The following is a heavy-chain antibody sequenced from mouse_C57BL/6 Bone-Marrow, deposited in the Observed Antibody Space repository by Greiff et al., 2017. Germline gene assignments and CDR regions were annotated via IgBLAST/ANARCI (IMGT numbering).Heavy chain of an antibody. CDR1: GYTFTSYW. Sequence: VQLQQSGAELVKPGASVKLSCKASGYTFTSYWITWVKQRPGQGLEWIGDIYPGSGSTNYNEKFKSKATLTVDTSSSTAYMQLSSLTSEDSAVYYCAGSYYAMDYWGQGTSVTVSS. CDR3: AGSYYAMDY. V-gene: IGHV1-55*01. CDR2: IYPGSGST. J-gene: IGHJ4*01.